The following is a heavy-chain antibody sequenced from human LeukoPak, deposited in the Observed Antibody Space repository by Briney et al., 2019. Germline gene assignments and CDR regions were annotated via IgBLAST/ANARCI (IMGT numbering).Heavy chain of an antibody. J-gene: IGHJ4*02. V-gene: IGHV3-43*01. CDR3: ATERQKYFDY. CDR2: ITWDGGSA. CDR1: GFTFDDYT. Sequence: GGSLRLSCAASGFTFDDYTMHWVRQAPGKGLEWVSLITWDGGSAFYADSVRGRFTISRDNSRNSLYLQMNSLRPEDTALYYCATERQKYFDYWGQGTLVTVSS.